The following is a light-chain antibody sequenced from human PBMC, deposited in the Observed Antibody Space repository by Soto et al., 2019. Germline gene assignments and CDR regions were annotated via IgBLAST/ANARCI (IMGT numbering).Light chain of an antibody. CDR1: SSDVGGYNY. V-gene: IGLV2-14*01. Sequence: QSALTQPASVSGSPGQSITISCTGTSSDVGGYNYVSWYQQHPGKAPKLIIYDVSNRPSGVSNRFSGSKSGNTASLTISGLQAEDEADYYCTSYTSKATGVFGTGTKLTVL. CDR3: TSYTSKATGV. J-gene: IGLJ1*01. CDR2: DVS.